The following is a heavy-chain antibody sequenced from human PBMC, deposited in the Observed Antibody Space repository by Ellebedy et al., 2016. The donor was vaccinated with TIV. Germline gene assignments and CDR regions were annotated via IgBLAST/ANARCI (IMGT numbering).Heavy chain of an antibody. CDR3: ARSLGGYSYAFDY. J-gene: IGHJ4*02. Sequence: GSLRLXCTVPGGSITSYNWSWIRQPPGKGLEWIGNIYYSGSAHYNPSLKSRVTISVDTSKTQFSLKLSSVTAADTAVYYCARSLGGYSYAFDYWGQGTLVTVSS. CDR2: IYYSGSA. D-gene: IGHD5-18*01. V-gene: IGHV4-59*01. CDR1: GGSITSYN.